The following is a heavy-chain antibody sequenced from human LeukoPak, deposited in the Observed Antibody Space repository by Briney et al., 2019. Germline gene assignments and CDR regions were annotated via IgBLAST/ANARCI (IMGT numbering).Heavy chain of an antibody. CDR3: ARRLTQYDCFDP. CDR2: TYYRSTWYN. V-gene: IGHV6-1*01. CDR1: GDSVSSNSVT. J-gene: IGHJ5*02. D-gene: IGHD2-2*01. Sequence: SQTLSLTCAISGDSVSSNSVTWNWIRQSPSRGLEWLGRTYYRSTWYNDYAVSVRGRITVNPDTSKSQFSLHLNSVTPEDTAVYYCARRLTQYDCFDPWGQGILVTVSS.